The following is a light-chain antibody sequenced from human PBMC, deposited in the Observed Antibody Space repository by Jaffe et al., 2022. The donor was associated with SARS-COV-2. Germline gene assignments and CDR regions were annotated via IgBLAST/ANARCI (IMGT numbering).Light chain of an antibody. CDR1: QGIGSS. V-gene: IGKV1-9*01. CDR3: QHLNSYPLT. CDR2: AAS. J-gene: IGKJ4*01. Sequence: DIQLTQSPSFLSASVGDRVTITCRASQGIGSSLAWYQQEPGKAPKLLIYAASTLQSGVPSRFSGSGSGTEFTLTISSLQPEDFATYYCQHLNSYPLTFGGGTKVEIK.